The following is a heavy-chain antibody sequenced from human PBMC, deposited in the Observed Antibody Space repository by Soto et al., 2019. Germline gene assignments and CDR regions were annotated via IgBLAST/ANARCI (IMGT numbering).Heavy chain of an antibody. D-gene: IGHD3-10*01. Sequence: SVKVSCKASGGTFSSYAISWVRHAPGQGLEWMGGIIPIFGTANYAQKFQGRVTITADESTSTAYMELSSLRSEDTAVYYCARGTRGSVLLDAFDICGQGTMVTVSS. CDR3: ARGTRGSVLLDAFDI. V-gene: IGHV1-69*13. J-gene: IGHJ3*02. CDR2: IIPIFGTA. CDR1: GGTFSSYA.